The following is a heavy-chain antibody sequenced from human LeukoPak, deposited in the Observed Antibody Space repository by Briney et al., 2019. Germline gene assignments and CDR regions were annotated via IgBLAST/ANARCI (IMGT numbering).Heavy chain of an antibody. J-gene: IGHJ4*02. Sequence: SVKVSCKASGGTFSSYAISWVRQAPGQGLEWMGRIIPIFGTANYAQKFQGRVTITTDESTSTAYMELSSLRSEDTAVYYCARDWAALAYCGGDCYGGYFDYWGQGTLVTVSS. D-gene: IGHD2-21*02. CDR1: GGTFSSYA. CDR2: IIPIFGTA. V-gene: IGHV1-69*05. CDR3: ARDWAALAYCGGDCYGGYFDY.